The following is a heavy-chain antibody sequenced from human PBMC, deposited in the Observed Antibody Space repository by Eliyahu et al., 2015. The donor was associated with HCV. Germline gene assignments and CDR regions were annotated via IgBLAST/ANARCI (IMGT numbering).Heavy chain of an antibody. Sequence: QVQLVQSGAEVKKPGASVXLSCWASGYSFVSYGVHWVRQVPGQRLEWMGWITGDNGKTKYSQKFQGRLSITRDTPARTAYMELSSLTSEDTATYFCARHSTSTGFDIWGQGTNVTVSS. CDR2: ITGDNGKT. CDR1: GYSFVSYG. V-gene: IGHV1-3*01. CDR3: ARHSTSTGFDI. D-gene: IGHD3-9*01. J-gene: IGHJ3*02.